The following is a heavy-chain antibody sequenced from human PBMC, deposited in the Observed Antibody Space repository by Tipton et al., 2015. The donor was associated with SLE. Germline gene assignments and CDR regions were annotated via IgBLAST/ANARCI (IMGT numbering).Heavy chain of an antibody. CDR3: ARVDVGYDSIPGKYDGTLDP. D-gene: IGHD2-21*01. CDR2: IKEDGVEQ. J-gene: IGHJ2*01. CDR1: GFNFTKYR. V-gene: IGHV3-7*01. Sequence: SLRLSCVGSGFNFTKYRMSWIRQAPGKGLQWVAHIKEDGVEQFYADSVKGRLTISRDNAKSSLFLQLNSLRVDDTAIYYCARVDVGYDSIPGKYDGTLDPGGRRPLVSVSP.